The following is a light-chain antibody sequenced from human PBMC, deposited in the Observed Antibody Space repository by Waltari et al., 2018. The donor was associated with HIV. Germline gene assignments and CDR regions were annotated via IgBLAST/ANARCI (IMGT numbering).Light chain of an antibody. J-gene: IGLJ3*02. Sequence: QSALTQPASVSGSPGQSITISCTGSPTDVGSYKYVSWYQHHSGKAPKLIIYEVSHRPSGVSDRFSASKSGNTASLTISGLQEEDEADYYCCSYRQITMLVFGSGTKLTVL. CDR2: EVS. CDR3: CSYRQITMLV. CDR1: PTDVGSYKY. V-gene: IGLV2-14*01.